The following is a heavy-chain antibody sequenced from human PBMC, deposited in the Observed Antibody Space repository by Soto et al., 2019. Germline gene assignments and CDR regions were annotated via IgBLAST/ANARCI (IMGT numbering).Heavy chain of an antibody. V-gene: IGHV4-4*02. CDR3: AREPAITMVRGVIMAPDYGMDV. CDR2: IYHSGST. J-gene: IGHJ6*02. CDR1: GGSISSSNW. D-gene: IGHD3-10*01. Sequence: LSLTCAVSGGSISSSNWWSWVRQPPGKGLEWIGEIYHSGSTNYNPSLKSRVTISVDKSKNQFSLKLSSVTAADTAVYYCAREPAITMVRGVIMAPDYGMDVWGQGTTVTVSS.